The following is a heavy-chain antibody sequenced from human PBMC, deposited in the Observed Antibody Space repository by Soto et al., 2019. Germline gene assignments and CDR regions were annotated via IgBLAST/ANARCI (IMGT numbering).Heavy chain of an antibody. D-gene: IGHD2-8*01. CDR1: GYTLTEFS. V-gene: IGHV1-24*01. Sequence: QVQVVQSGGEVKKPGASVKVSCKVSGYTLTEFSMHWVRQAPGKGLEWMGGFDPEDGETIYAQKFQGRVTMTEDTSADTAYMELSSLRSEDTAVYYCATHLRGYCSDGACPPFDYWGQGTPVTVSS. CDR2: FDPEDGET. CDR3: ATHLRGYCSDGACPPFDY. J-gene: IGHJ4*02.